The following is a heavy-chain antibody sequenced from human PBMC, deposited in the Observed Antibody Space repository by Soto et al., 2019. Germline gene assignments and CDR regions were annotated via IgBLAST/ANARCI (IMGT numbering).Heavy chain of an antibody. CDR1: GFTFSKVW. J-gene: IGHJ4*02. CDR2: IKSKTDGGTT. V-gene: IGHV3-15*07. CDR3: TTGRDDRLY. D-gene: IGHD1-1*01. Sequence: EVQLVESGGGLVKPGGSLRLSCAVSGFTFSKVWMNWVRQAPGKGLEWVGRIKSKTDGGTTDYAAAVKGRFTITREDSKDTLYLQMNSLKTEDTAVYFCTTGRDDRLYWGQGTLVTVSS.